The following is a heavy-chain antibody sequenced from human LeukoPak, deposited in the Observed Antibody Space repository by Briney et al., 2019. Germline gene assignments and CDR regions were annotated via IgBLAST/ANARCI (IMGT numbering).Heavy chain of an antibody. V-gene: IGHV3-30-3*01. Sequence: PGGSLRLSCAASGFTFSSYAMHWVRQAPGKGLEWVAVISYDGSNKYYADSVKGRFTISRDNSKNTLYLQMNSLRAEDTAVYYCARAGGVGAVDYWGQGTLVTVSS. CDR1: GFTFSSYA. CDR2: ISYDGSNK. CDR3: ARAGGVGAVDY. D-gene: IGHD1-26*01. J-gene: IGHJ4*02.